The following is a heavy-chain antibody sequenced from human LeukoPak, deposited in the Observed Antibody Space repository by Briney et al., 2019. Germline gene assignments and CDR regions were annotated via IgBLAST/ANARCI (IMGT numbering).Heavy chain of an antibody. CDR2: IYYSGST. D-gene: IGHD5-18*01. Sequence: SETLSLTCTVSGGSISSYYWSWIRQPPGKELEWIGYIYYSGSTNYNPSLKSRVTISVDTSKNQFSLKLSSVTAADTAVYYCARLVRGFTYGFDTGFDYWGQGTLVTVSS. V-gene: IGHV4-59*01. CDR1: GGSISSYY. CDR3: ARLVRGFTYGFDTGFDY. J-gene: IGHJ4*02.